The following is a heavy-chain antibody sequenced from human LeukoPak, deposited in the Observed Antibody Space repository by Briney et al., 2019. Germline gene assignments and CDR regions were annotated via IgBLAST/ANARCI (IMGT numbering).Heavy chain of an antibody. CDR1: GFTYSSYA. J-gene: IGHJ4*02. V-gene: IGHV3-23*01. CDR3: VKDPLAVARGYFDY. Sequence: PGGSLRLSCAASGFTYSSYAMSWVRQAPGKGQEWVSAISGSGGSTYYADSVKGRFTISRDNSKNTLYLQMNSLRAEDTAVYYCVKDPLAVARGYFDYWGQGTLVTVSS. CDR2: ISGSGGST. D-gene: IGHD6-19*01.